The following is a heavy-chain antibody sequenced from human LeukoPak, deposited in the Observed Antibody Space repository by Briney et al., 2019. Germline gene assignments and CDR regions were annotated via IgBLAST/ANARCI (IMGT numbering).Heavy chain of an antibody. CDR1: GFTFDDYA. J-gene: IGHJ6*02. Sequence: PGRSLRLSCAASGFTFDDYAMHWVRQAPGKGLEWVSGISWNSGSIGYADSVKGRFTISRDNAKNSLYLQMNSLRVEDTALYYCAKDRRPYYYYGMDVWGQGTTVTVSS. CDR3: AKDRRPYYYYGMDV. CDR2: ISWNSGSI. V-gene: IGHV3-9*01.